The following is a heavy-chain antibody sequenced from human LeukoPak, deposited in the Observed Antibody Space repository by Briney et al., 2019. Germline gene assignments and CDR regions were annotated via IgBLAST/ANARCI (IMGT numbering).Heavy chain of an antibody. CDR3: AREVWYSGSYYTDY. V-gene: IGHV1-18*01. CDR2: ISAYNGNT. Sequence: ASVKVSCKASGYTFTSYGISWVRQAPGQGLEWMGWISAYNGNTNYAQKLQGRVTMTTDTATSTAYMELRSLRSDDTAVYYCAREVWYSGSYYTDYWGQGTLVTVSS. D-gene: IGHD1-26*01. J-gene: IGHJ4*02. CDR1: GYTFTSYG.